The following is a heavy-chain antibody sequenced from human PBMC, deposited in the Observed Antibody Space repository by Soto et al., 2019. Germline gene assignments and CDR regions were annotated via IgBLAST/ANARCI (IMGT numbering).Heavy chain of an antibody. Sequence: SETLSLTCTVSGGSISSSSYYWGWIRQPPGKGLEWIGSIYYSGSTYYNPSLKSRVTISVDTSKNQFSLKLSSVTAADTAVYYCASHEQDIVVVVAATGWFDPWGQGTLVTVSS. D-gene: IGHD2-15*01. CDR3: ASHEQDIVVVVAATGWFDP. J-gene: IGHJ5*02. CDR2: IYYSGST. CDR1: GGSISSSSYY. V-gene: IGHV4-39*01.